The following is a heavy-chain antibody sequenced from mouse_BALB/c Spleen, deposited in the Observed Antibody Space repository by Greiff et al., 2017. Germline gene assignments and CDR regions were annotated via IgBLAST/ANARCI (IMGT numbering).Heavy chain of an antibody. D-gene: IGHD2-10*01. CDR2: ISYSGST. V-gene: IGHV3-8*02. Sequence: EVKLMESGPSLVKPSQSLSFSCSVTGDSITSGYWNWIRKFPGNKLEYMGYISYSGSTYYNPSLKSRISITRDTSKNQYYLQLNTVTTEDTATYYCATYYGNYAWFAYWGQGTLVTVSA. CDR1: GDSITSGY. J-gene: IGHJ3*01. CDR3: ATYYGNYAWFAY.